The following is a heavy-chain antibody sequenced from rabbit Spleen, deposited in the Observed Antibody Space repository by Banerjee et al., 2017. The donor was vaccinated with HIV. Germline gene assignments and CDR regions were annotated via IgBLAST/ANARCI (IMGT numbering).Heavy chain of an antibody. V-gene: IGHV1S40*01. Sequence: QSLEESGGDLVKPGASLTLTCTASGFSFSGYGMTWVRQAPGKGLEWIGTNYVGTSGNIYYASWAKGRFTISKTSSTTVSLEMTSLTAADTATYFCARDESGWSLSNFDLWGQGTLVTVS. CDR3: ARDESGWSLSNFDL. D-gene: IGHD4-1*01. J-gene: IGHJ4*01. CDR1: GFSFSGYG. CDR2: NYVGTSGNI.